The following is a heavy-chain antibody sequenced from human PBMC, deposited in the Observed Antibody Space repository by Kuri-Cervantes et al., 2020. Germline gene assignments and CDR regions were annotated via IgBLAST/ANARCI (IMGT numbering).Heavy chain of an antibody. Sequence: GESLKISCAASGFTFSSSWLLWVRQAPGKGLVWVSHINRDGSTTAYADSVKGRFTISRDNAENTLYLQMNSLRVEDTAVYYCARDAPYSYYYYYMDVWGKGTTVTVSS. CDR2: INRDGSTT. V-gene: IGHV3-74*01. D-gene: IGHD5-12*01. CDR3: ARDAPYSYYYYYMDV. J-gene: IGHJ6*03. CDR1: GFTFSSSW.